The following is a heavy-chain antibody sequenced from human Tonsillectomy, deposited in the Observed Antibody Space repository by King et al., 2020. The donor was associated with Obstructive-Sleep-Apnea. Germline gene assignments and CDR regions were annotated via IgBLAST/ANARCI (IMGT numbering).Heavy chain of an antibody. CDR2: ISSSSSTI. J-gene: IGHJ4*02. D-gene: IGHD1-26*01. V-gene: IGHV3-48*04. CDR1: GFNFSSYS. Sequence: VQLVESGGGLVQPGGSLRLSCAVSGFNFSSYSMNWVRQAPGKGLEGVSYISSSSSTIYYADSVKGRFTITRDNAKNSLYLQMNSLSAEDTAVYYCARDRVGGYWGQGTLVTVSS. CDR3: ARDRVGGY.